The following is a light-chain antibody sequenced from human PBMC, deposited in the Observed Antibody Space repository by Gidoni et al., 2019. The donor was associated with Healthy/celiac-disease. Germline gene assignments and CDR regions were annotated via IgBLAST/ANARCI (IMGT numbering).Light chain of an antibody. V-gene: IGLV1-47*02. CDR3: AAWDDSLSGVV. J-gene: IGLJ2*01. Sequence: QSVLTQQPSASGTPGQRVSISCSGSSSNIGSDYVYWYQQLPGTAPKLLIYSNNQRPSGVPDRFSGSKSGTSASLAISGLRSGDEAGYYCAAWDDSLSGVVFGGGTKLTVL. CDR2: SNN. CDR1: SSNIGSDY.